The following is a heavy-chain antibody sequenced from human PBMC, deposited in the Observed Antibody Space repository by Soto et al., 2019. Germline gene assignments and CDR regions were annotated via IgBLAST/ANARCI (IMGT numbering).Heavy chain of an antibody. CDR1: GITFSSCT. D-gene: IGHD6-19*01. Sequence: GGSLRLSCAASGITFSSCTMAWVRQAPGKGLEWVSDISNSGGTTNYADSVKGRFTISRDNSKNTLYLQMNSLRAEDTAVYYCAKVPNSSGWTYFDYWGQGTLVTVSS. CDR3: AKVPNSSGWTYFDY. CDR2: ISNSGGTT. V-gene: IGHV3-23*01. J-gene: IGHJ4*02.